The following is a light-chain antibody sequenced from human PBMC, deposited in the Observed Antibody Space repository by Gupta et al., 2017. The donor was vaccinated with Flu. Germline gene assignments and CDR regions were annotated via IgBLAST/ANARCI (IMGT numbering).Light chain of an antibody. V-gene: IGKV1-33*01. Sequence: DIPLSPSPSSLSASVGDRVTITCQASQNISNYLNWYQQKPGKAPKLLIYDASNLETGVPSRFSGSGSGTDFTFTISSRQPEDIATYYCQQNDSLSPYTFGQGTKVEIK. J-gene: IGKJ2*01. CDR2: DAS. CDR1: QNISNY. CDR3: QQNDSLSPYT.